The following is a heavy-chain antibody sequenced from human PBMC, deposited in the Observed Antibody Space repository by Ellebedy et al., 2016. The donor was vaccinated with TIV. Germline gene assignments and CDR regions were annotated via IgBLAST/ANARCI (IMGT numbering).Heavy chain of an antibody. Sequence: MPSETLSLTCSVSGASVDKYYWTWIRQSPGEGLEWVGDVYYVKNIQYNPSLKSRVTVAVDTSKNRLFLNLPSVTAADTAVYYCARYVLSDTYRIDWGQGTLVTVSS. CDR1: GASVDKYY. J-gene: IGHJ1*01. CDR3: ARYVLSDTYRID. V-gene: IGHV4-59*02. CDR2: VYYVKNI. D-gene: IGHD1-26*01.